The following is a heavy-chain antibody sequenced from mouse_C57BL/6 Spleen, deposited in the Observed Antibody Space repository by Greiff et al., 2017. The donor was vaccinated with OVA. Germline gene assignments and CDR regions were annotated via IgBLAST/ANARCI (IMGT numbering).Heavy chain of an antibody. Sequence: QVQLQQPGAELVRPGTSVKLSCKASGYTFTSYWMHWVKQRPGQGLEWIGVIDPSDSYPNYNQKFKGKATLTVDTSSSTAYMQLSSLTSEDSAVYYCARDGSSHWYFDVWGTGTTVTVSS. V-gene: IGHV1-59*01. D-gene: IGHD1-1*01. CDR1: GYTFTSYW. CDR3: ARDGSSHWYFDV. CDR2: IDPSDSYP. J-gene: IGHJ1*03.